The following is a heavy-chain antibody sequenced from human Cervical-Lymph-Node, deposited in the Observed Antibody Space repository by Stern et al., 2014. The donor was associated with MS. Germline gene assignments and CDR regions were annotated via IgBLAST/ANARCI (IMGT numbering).Heavy chain of an antibody. CDR3: SRNSGFNYGFDYDS. J-gene: IGHJ4*02. V-gene: IGHV3-49*03. Sequence: EVHLVESGGGLVQPGRSLRLSCTASGFTFGDYAMTWLRQAPEKGLEWVGLIRSKTYGGTADYAASVRGRFLISRDDSKSITYLQMNSLKTDDTAVYYCSRNSGFNYGFDYDSWGQGTLVTVSS. CDR1: GFTFGDYA. D-gene: IGHD3/OR15-3a*01. CDR2: IRSKTYGGTA.